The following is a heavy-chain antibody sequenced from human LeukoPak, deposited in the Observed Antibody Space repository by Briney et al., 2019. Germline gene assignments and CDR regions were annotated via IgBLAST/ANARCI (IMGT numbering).Heavy chain of an antibody. CDR3: ARGYYDSSGYYYFDY. J-gene: IGHJ4*02. D-gene: IGHD3-22*01. Sequence: PSETLSLTCSVSGDSISTYYWSWIRQPPGKGLEYIAYIFYTGITNYNPSLKSRVTISVDTSKNQFSLKLSSVTAADTAVYYCARGYYDSSGYYYFDYWGQGTLVTVSS. CDR1: GDSISTYY. V-gene: IGHV4-59*01. CDR2: IFYTGIT.